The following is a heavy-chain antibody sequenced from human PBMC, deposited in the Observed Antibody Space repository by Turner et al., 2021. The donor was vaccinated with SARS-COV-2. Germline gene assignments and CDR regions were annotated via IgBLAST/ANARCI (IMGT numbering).Heavy chain of an antibody. CDR3: ARRPTTRGTIGTQLSGMDV. Sequence: QVQLVESGGGLVKPGGSLRLSWAASGFTFSDNSMGWIRQAPGKGLEWVSFISSSGSTIYYADSMKGRFTISRDNAKNSLYLQMNSLRAEDTAVYYCARRPTTRGTIGTQLSGMDVWGQGTTVTVSS. J-gene: IGHJ6*02. D-gene: IGHD1-1*01. CDR2: ISSSGSTI. CDR1: GFTFSDNS. V-gene: IGHV3-11*01.